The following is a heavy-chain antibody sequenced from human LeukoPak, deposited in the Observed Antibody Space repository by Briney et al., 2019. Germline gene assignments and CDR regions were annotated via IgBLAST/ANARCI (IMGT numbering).Heavy chain of an antibody. CDR3: ARVAPPNPY. Sequence: SETLSLTCAVYSGSFSGYYWSWIRQPPGKGLEWIGEINHSGSTNYNPSLKSRVTISVDTSKNQFSLKLSSVTAADTAVYYCARVAPPNPYWGQGTLVTVSS. V-gene: IGHV4-34*01. J-gene: IGHJ4*02. CDR1: SGSFSGYY. CDR2: INHSGST.